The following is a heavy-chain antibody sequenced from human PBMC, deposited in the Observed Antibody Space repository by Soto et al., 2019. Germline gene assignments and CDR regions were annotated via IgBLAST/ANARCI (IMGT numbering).Heavy chain of an antibody. CDR3: ASSIAVAGYYFDY. Sequence: ASVKVSCKASGYTFTSYGISWVRQAPGQGLEWMGWISAYNGNTNYGQKFQGRVTMTTDTSTSTAYMELRSLRSDDTAVYFCASSIAVAGYYFDYWGQGTLVTVSS. CDR2: ISAYNGNT. CDR1: GYTFTSYG. V-gene: IGHV1-18*01. D-gene: IGHD6-19*01. J-gene: IGHJ4*02.